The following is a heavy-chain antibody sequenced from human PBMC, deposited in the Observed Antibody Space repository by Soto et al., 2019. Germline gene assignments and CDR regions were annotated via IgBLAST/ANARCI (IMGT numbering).Heavy chain of an antibody. CDR3: AREFSSAHITYFDF. J-gene: IGHJ4*02. Sequence: QVQLQESGPGRVKPSETLSLTCTVSRFSISIDRYYWTWIRQSPGKGLEWIGYISHTGFTKYNPSLASRVTISVDTSKNQFSLILMSVTAADTAVYYCAREFSSAHITYFDFWGQGTLVSVSS. V-gene: IGHV4-61*01. CDR1: RFSISIDRYY. D-gene: IGHD1-26*01. CDR2: ISHTGFT.